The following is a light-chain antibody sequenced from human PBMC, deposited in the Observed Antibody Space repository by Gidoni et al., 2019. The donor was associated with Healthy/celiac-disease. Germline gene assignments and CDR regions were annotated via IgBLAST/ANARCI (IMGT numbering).Light chain of an antibody. CDR1: QSVSRN. J-gene: IGKJ1*01. CDR2: CAS. V-gene: IGKV3-15*01. Sequence: EIVMTRSPATLTVSPGASATLPCRASQSVSRNLAWYQLKPGQATRLLIYCASTRATGIPAMFSGSGSGTEFTLTISSLQSEDFAVYYCQQYYSWPRTFGQGTKVEIK. CDR3: QQYYSWPRT.